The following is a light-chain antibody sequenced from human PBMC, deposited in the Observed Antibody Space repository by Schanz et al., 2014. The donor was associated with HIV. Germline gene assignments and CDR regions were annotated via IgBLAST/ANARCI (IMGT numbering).Light chain of an antibody. CDR1: QSISFNH. J-gene: IGKJ3*01. V-gene: IGKV3-20*01. CDR3: QQDGSS. CDR2: GAS. Sequence: EIVLTQSPGTLSLSPGERATLSCRASQSISFNHLAWYQQKPGQAPRLLIYGASSRATGIPDRFSGSGSGTDFTLTISRLEPEDFAVYYCQQDGSSFGPGTKVEIK.